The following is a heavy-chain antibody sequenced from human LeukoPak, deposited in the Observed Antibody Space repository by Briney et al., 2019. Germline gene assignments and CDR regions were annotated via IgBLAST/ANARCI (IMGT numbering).Heavy chain of an antibody. CDR3: AESLERYGSGSYYFY. D-gene: IGHD3-10*01. CDR2: ISYDGSNK. CDR1: GFTFSSYA. V-gene: IGHV3-30-3*01. J-gene: IGHJ4*02. Sequence: PGGSLRLSCAASGFTFSSYAMHWVRQAPGKGLEWVAVISYDGSNKYYADSVKGRFTISRDNSKNTLYLQMNSLRAEDTAVYYCAESLERYGSGSYYFYWGQGTLVTVSS.